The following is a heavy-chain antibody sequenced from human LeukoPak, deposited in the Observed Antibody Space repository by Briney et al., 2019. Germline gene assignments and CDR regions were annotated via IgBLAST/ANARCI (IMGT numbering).Heavy chain of an antibody. CDR1: GFTFSNYW. D-gene: IGHD2-15*01. Sequence: GGSLRLSCAASGFTFSNYWMHWVRQAPGRGLVWVSRINTDGSRTSYADSVKGRFTISRDNAKNTLYLQMNSLRAEDTAIYYCAKIHQNRVVVGAKGASDIWGQGTVVTVSS. CDR3: AKIHQNRVVVGAKGASDI. V-gene: IGHV3-74*01. J-gene: IGHJ3*02. CDR2: INTDGSRT.